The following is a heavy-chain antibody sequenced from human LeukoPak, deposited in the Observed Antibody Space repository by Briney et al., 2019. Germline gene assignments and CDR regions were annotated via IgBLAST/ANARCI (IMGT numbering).Heavy chain of an antibody. Sequence: SETLSLTCTVSGGSISDTIYWGWIRQSPGKGLEWIGYIFSTGDTYYNSSLQSRITISVDTSKNQFSLRLTSVTAADTAVYYCALVDEGYWGQGTLVTVSS. V-gene: IGHV4-39*01. CDR2: IFSTGDT. J-gene: IGHJ4*02. CDR1: GGSISDTIY. CDR3: ALVDEGY.